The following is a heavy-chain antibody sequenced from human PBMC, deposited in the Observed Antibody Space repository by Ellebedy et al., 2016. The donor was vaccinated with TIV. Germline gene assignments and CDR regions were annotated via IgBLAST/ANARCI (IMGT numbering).Heavy chain of an antibody. CDR3: ARDRRAFDI. CDR1: AYTFPSYD. Sequence: ASVKVSXKASAYTFPSYDINWVRQAPGQGLEWMGWINPNSGGTNYAQKFQGRVTMTRDTSISTAYMELSRLRSDDTAVYYCARDRRAFDIWGQGTMDTVSS. CDR2: INPNSGGT. V-gene: IGHV1-2*02. D-gene: IGHD1-14*01. J-gene: IGHJ3*02.